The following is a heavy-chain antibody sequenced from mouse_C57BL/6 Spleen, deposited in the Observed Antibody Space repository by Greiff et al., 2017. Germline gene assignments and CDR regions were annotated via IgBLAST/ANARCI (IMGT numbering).Heavy chain of an antibody. CDR3: ARGYYGSRYFDY. CDR1: GFTFSDYY. CDR2: INYDGSST. D-gene: IGHD1-1*01. J-gene: IGHJ2*01. Sequence: EVHLVESEGGLVQPGSSMKLSCTASGFTFSDYYMAWVRQVPEKGLEWVANINYDGSSTYYLDSLKSRFIISRDNAKNILYLQMSSLKSEDTAKYYCARGYYGSRYFDYWGQGTTLTVSS. V-gene: IGHV5-16*02.